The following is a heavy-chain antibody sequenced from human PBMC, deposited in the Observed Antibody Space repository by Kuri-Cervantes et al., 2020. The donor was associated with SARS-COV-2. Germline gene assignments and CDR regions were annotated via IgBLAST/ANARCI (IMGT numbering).Heavy chain of an antibody. CDR2: ISAYNGNT. D-gene: IGHD1-1*01. CDR3: ARGRFNWNDGSYYFDY. J-gene: IGHJ4*02. CDR1: GYTFTSYG. V-gene: IGHV1-18*01. Sequence: ASVKVSCKASGYTFTSYGISWMRQAPGQGLEWMGWISAYNGNTNYAQKLQGRVTMTTDTSTSTAYMELRSLRSDDTAVYYCARGRFNWNDGSYYFDYWGQGTLVTVSS.